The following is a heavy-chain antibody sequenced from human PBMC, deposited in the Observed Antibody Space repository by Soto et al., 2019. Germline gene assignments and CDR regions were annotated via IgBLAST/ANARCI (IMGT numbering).Heavy chain of an antibody. Sequence: GGSLRLSCAASGFPFSSFSLIWVRQAPGKGLEWVSSIGSSSSYIYYADSVKGRLTISRDNAKNSLYLQMNSLRAEDTAVYYCARGHSSSWNAYIQHWGQGTLVTVSS. V-gene: IGHV3-21*01. CDR1: GFPFSSFS. D-gene: IGHD6-13*01. CDR2: IGSSSSYI. J-gene: IGHJ1*01. CDR3: ARGHSSSWNAYIQH.